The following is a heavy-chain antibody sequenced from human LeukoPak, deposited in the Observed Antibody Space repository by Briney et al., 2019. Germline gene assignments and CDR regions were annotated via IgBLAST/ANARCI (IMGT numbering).Heavy chain of an antibody. CDR3: ARIPYGSGSPLDY. Sequence: PSETLSLTCTVSGGSISSYYWSWIRQPPGKGLEWIGYIYYSGSTNYNPSLKSRVTISVDTSKNQFSLKLSSVTAADTAVYYCARIPYGSGSPLDYWGQETLVTVSS. CDR2: IYYSGST. CDR1: GGSISSYY. V-gene: IGHV4-59*01. J-gene: IGHJ4*02. D-gene: IGHD3-10*01.